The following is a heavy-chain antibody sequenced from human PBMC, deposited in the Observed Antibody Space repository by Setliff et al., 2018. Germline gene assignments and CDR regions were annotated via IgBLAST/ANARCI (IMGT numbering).Heavy chain of an antibody. D-gene: IGHD3-3*01. V-gene: IGHV4-61*09. Sequence: PSETLSLTCTVSGDSISSGSYYWTWIRQPAGKGLEWIGHFHTGGSTNYNRSLRSRVSISVDTSKNQFSLKLSSVTAADTAVYYCARRTEYYNFWSGYYDYWGQGTLVTVSS. CDR3: ARRTEYYNFWSGYYDY. J-gene: IGHJ4*02. CDR1: GDSISSGSYY. CDR2: FHTGGST.